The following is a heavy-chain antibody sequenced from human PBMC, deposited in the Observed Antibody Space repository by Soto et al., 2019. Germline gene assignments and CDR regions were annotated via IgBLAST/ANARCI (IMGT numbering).Heavy chain of an antibody. Sequence: QVQLQESGPGLVKPSQTLSLICTVSGGSSSSGGYFWSWIRQHPGKGLEWIGYIYYSGTTYYNPSLKSRVTISLDTSKNQFSLKLSSVTVADTAVYYCARTPADYYDSDGYYFDYWGQGTLVTVSS. V-gene: IGHV4-31*03. CDR1: GGSSSSGGYF. CDR2: IYYSGTT. J-gene: IGHJ4*02. CDR3: ARTPADYYDSDGYYFDY. D-gene: IGHD3-22*01.